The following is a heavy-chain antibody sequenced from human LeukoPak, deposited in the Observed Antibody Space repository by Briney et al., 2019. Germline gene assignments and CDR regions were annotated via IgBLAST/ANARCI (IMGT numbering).Heavy chain of an antibody. Sequence: SETLSLTCAVSGGSILSTNWWSWVRQPPGKGLEWIGEINHSGSTNYNPSLKSRVTISVDTSKNQFSLKLSSVTAADTAVYYCARGSQSLGYCSGGSCRAKIFDYWGQGTLVTVSS. D-gene: IGHD2-15*01. CDR2: INHSGST. CDR1: GGSILSTNW. CDR3: ARGSQSLGYCSGGSCRAKIFDY. J-gene: IGHJ4*02. V-gene: IGHV4-4*02.